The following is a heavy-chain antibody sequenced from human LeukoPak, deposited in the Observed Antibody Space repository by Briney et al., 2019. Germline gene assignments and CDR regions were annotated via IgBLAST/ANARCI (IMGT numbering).Heavy chain of an antibody. J-gene: IGHJ3*02. V-gene: IGHV3-23*01. D-gene: IGHD4-17*01. Sequence: PGGSLRLSCAASGFTFSSYAMSRVRQAPGKGLEWVSAISGSGGSTYYADSVKGRFTISRDNSKNTLYLQMNSLRAEDTAVYYCAKTPRPDDYGDYGVAFDIWGHGTMVTVSS. CDR2: ISGSGGST. CDR1: GFTFSSYA. CDR3: AKTPRPDDYGDYGVAFDI.